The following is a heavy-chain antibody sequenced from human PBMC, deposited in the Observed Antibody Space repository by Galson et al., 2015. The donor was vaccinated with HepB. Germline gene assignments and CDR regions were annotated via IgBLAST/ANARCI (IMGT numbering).Heavy chain of an antibody. D-gene: IGHD1-26*01. Sequence: SLRLSCAASGFTLSSYAMSWVRQTPGKGLEWVSAMSSSNTSTYYADSVKGRFTISRDNSKNTLYLQMNSLRAEDTAVYYCAKDGRKRGGDVWGKGTTVTVSS. J-gene: IGHJ6*04. V-gene: IGHV3-23*01. CDR1: GFTLSSYA. CDR2: MSSSNTST. CDR3: AKDGRKRGGDV.